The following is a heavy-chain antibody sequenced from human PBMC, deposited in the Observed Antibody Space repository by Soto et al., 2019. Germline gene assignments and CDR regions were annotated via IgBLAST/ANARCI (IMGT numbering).Heavy chain of an antibody. CDR2: IYHSETT. CDR1: GGSISGYY. V-gene: IGHV4-59*08. Sequence: QVQLQESGPGLVKPSETLSLTCTVSGGSISGYYWNWIRQPPGKGLEWIGYIYHSETTNYNPSLKSRVIISVDTSKNQFSLKLSSVTAADTAAYYCARRLAGSYGQIDYWGQGTLITVSS. J-gene: IGHJ4*02. D-gene: IGHD1-26*01. CDR3: ARRLAGSYGQIDY.